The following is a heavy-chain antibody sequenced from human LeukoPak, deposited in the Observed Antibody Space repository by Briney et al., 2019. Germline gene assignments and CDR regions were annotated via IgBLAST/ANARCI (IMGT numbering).Heavy chain of an antibody. J-gene: IGHJ1*01. Sequence: SETLSLTCTVSGGSISSSSYYWGWIRQPPGKGLEWIGSIYYSGSTYFNPSLKSRVTISVDTSKSQFSLKLTSVTAADTAVYYCARVPGDYQLAEYFQHWGQGTLVTVSS. CDR3: ARVPGDYQLAEYFQH. D-gene: IGHD4-11*01. V-gene: IGHV4-39*07. CDR2: IYYSGST. CDR1: GGSISSSSYY.